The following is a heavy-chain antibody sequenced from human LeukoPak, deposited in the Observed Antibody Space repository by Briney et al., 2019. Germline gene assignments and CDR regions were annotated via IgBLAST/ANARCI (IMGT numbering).Heavy chain of an antibody. CDR1: GFTVSSNY. V-gene: IGHV3-53*01. Sequence: PGGSLRLSCAASGFTVSSNYMSWVRQAPGKGLEWVSVIYSGGSTYYADSVKGRVTVSRDNSKSTLYLQMNSLRAEDMAVYYCAKSSYYDSSGYYREYYFDYWGQGTLVTVSS. J-gene: IGHJ4*02. CDR3: AKSSYYDSSGYYREYYFDY. D-gene: IGHD3-22*01. CDR2: IYSGGST.